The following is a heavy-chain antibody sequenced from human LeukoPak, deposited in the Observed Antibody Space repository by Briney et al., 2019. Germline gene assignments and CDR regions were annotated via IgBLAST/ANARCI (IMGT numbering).Heavy chain of an antibody. CDR3: ARGPDLYFDY. Sequence: SETLSLTCTVSGGSISSGDYYWSWIRQPPGKGLEWIGYIYYSGSTYYNPSLKSRVTISVDTSKNQFSLKLSSVTPADTAVYYCARGPDLYFDYWGQGTLVTVSS. CDR1: GGSISSGDYY. CDR2: IYYSGST. J-gene: IGHJ4*02. V-gene: IGHV4-30-4*01. D-gene: IGHD1-14*01.